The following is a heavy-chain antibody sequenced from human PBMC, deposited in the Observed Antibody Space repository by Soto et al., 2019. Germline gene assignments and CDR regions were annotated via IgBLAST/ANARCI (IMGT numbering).Heavy chain of an antibody. CDR2: IWYDGSNK. J-gene: IGHJ4*02. CDR1: GFTFSSYG. CDR3: ARDGSGSYYIGY. V-gene: IGHV3-33*01. Sequence: PGVSLRLSCAASGFTFSSYGMHWVRQAPGKGLEWVAAIWYDGSNKYYADSVKGRFTISRDNSKNTLHLQMNSLRAEDTAVYYCARDGSGSYYIGYRGKGTLVTVSS. D-gene: IGHD1-26*01.